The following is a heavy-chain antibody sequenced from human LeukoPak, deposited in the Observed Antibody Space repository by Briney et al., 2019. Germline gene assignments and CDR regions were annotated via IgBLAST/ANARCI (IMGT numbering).Heavy chain of an antibody. Sequence: SETLSLTCGVYGGSFSGYYWSWIRQPPGKGLEWIGEINHSGSPTYNPSLKSRVTISVDTSRNQFSLKLSSVTAADTAVYYCARKYSSGYLFDYWGQGTLVTVSS. CDR3: ARKYSSGYLFDY. CDR2: INHSGSP. D-gene: IGHD6-19*01. V-gene: IGHV4-34*01. J-gene: IGHJ4*02. CDR1: GGSFSGYY.